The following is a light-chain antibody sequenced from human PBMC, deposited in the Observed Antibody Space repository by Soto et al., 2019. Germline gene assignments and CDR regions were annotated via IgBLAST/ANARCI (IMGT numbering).Light chain of an antibody. V-gene: IGKV3-20*01. CDR3: QQYGSSPVT. Sequence: EIVLTQSPCTLSLSPGERATLSCRASQSVSSSYLAWYQQKPGQAPRLLIYGASSRATGILDRFSGSGSGTDFTLTISRLEPEDFAVYYCQQYGSSPVTFGQGTKVDIK. CDR1: QSVSSSY. J-gene: IGKJ1*01. CDR2: GAS.